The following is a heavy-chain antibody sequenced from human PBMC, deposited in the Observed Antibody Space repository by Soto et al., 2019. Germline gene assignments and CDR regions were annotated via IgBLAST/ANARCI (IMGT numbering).Heavy chain of an antibody. CDR2: ISSSGSSI. J-gene: IGHJ4*02. CDR3: AGAPTTVTTFDY. Sequence: GSLRLSCAASGFSFSDYYMSWIRQAPGKGLEWVSYISSSGSSIYYADSVKGRFTISRDNAKNSLHLQMNSLRAEDTAVYYCAGAPTTVTTFDYWGQGTLVTVSS. D-gene: IGHD4-17*01. CDR1: GFSFSDYY. V-gene: IGHV3-11*01.